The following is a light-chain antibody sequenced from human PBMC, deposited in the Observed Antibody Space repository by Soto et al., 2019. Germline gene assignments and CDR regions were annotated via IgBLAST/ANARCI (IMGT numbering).Light chain of an antibody. V-gene: IGKV1-39*01. Sequence: DIQMTQSPSSLSASVEDRVIITCRASQSISNHLNWYQQKPGKAPKLLIYDASSLESGVPSRFSGGGSGTEFSLIINGLQPEDFATYYCQQYHGFWFGQGTKVDIK. CDR3: QQYHGFW. CDR1: QSISNH. CDR2: DAS. J-gene: IGKJ1*01.